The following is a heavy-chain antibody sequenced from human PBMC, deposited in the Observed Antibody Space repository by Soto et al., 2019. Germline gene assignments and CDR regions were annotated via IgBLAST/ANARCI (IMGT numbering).Heavy chain of an antibody. CDR3: ARRQAAAGDNDLTFDY. V-gene: IGHV5-10-1*01. J-gene: IGHJ4*02. Sequence: EVQLVQSGAEVKKPGESLRISCKGSGYSFTSYWISWGRQMPGKGLEWMGRIDPSDSYTNYSPSFQGHVTISADKSISTAYLQWSSLKASDTAMYYCARRQAAAGDNDLTFDYWGQGTLVTVSS. D-gene: IGHD6-13*01. CDR2: IDPSDSYT. CDR1: GYSFTSYW.